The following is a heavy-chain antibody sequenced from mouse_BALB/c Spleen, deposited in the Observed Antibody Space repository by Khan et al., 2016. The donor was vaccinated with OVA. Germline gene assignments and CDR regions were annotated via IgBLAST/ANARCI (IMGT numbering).Heavy chain of an antibody. J-gene: IGHJ4*01. CDR2: INTYTGEP. D-gene: IGHD2-10*01. CDR1: GYTFTNYG. CDR3: ARPPYFSYTLDY. Sequence: QVQLKQSGPELKKPGATVKISCKASGYTFTNYGMNWVKQSPGKALKWMGWINTYTGEPTYADDFKGRFAFSLETSATTAYLQFNNLKNEDTATYFCARPPYFSYTLDYWGQGTSVTVSS. V-gene: IGHV9-3-1*01.